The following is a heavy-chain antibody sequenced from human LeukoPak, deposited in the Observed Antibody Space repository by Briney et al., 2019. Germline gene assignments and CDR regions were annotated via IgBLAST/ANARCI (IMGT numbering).Heavy chain of an antibody. V-gene: IGHV3-73*01. D-gene: IGHD3/OR15-3a*01. CDR1: GFTFSGSA. Sequence: GGSLRLSCAASGFTFSGSAMHWVRQASGKGLEWVGRIRSKANSYATAYAASVKGRFTISRDDSKNTLFLQMNSLKTEDTAVYYCTTDVFWEPGSYNMDVWGKGTTVTVSS. CDR3: TTDVFWEPGSYNMDV. CDR2: IRSKANSYAT. J-gene: IGHJ6*03.